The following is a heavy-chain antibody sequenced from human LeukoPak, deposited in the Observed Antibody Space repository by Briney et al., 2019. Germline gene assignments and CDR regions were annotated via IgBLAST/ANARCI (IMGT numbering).Heavy chain of an antibody. CDR1: GYTFTSYG. CDR2: INTNTGNP. D-gene: IGHD6-13*01. CDR3: ARVGGSSWYVDDY. J-gene: IGHJ4*02. Sequence: ASVKVSCKASGYTFTSYGMNWVRQAPGQGLEWMGWINTNTGNPTYAQGFTGRFVFSLDTSVSTAFLQISSLKAEDTALYYCARVGGSSWYVDDYWGQGTLVTVSS. V-gene: IGHV7-4-1*02.